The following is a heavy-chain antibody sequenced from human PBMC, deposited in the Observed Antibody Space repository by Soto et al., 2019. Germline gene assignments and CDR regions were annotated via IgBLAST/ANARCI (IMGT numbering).Heavy chain of an antibody. V-gene: IGHV4-31*03. J-gene: IGHJ5*02. D-gene: IGHD2-2*01. CDR3: ATQNCNSNCLRWFDP. CDR2: IYSSGST. CDR1: GGSISSGGYY. Sequence: QVQLQESGPGLVKPSQTLSLTCTVSGGSISSGGYYWTWIRQHPGKGLEWIGYIYSSGSTYYNPSLRSRVAISLDRSENQFSLKLSSVTAADTAVYYCATQNCNSNCLRWFDPWGQGTLVTVSS.